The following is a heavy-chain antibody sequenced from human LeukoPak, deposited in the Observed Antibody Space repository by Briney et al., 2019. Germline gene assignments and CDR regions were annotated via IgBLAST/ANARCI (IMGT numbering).Heavy chain of an antibody. J-gene: IGHJ4*02. V-gene: IGHV4-34*01. CDR3: TRGGSYVRIADY. CDR1: GGSFNGFY. D-gene: IGHD1-26*01. CDR2: INHGVST. Sequence: SETLSPTCAVYGGSFNGFYWGWIRQPPGKGLEWIGEINHGVSTNYNPSLKSRVTILVDTSKNQFSLKLSSVTAVDTAVYYCTRGGSYVRIADYWGQGTLVTVSS.